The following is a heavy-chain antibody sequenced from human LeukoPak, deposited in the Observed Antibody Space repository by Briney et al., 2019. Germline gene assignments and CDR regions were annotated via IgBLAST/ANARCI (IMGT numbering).Heavy chain of an antibody. CDR2: ISYDGSNK. CDR1: GFTFSSYA. Sequence: PGGSLRLSCAASGFTFSSYAMHWVRQAPGKGLEWVAVISYDGSNKYYADSVKGRFTISRDNSKNTLYLQMNSLRAEDTAVYYCARDPTFWYGHFDYWGQGTLVTVSS. V-gene: IGHV3-30*04. CDR3: ARDPTFWYGHFDY. D-gene: IGHD3-3*01. J-gene: IGHJ4*02.